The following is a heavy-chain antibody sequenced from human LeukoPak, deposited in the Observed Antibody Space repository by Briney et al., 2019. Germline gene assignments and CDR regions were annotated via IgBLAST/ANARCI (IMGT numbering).Heavy chain of an antibody. V-gene: IGHV3-11*01. J-gene: IGHJ6*02. D-gene: IGHD2-2*02. CDR1: GFTFSDYY. Sequence: GGSLRLSCAASGFTFSDYYMSWIRQAPGKGLEWVSYISSSGSTIYYADSVKGRFTFSRDNAKNSLYLQMNSLRAEDTAVYYCARDLVVPAAILGMSYYYYGMDVWGQGTTVTVSS. CDR3: ARDLVVPAAILGMSYYYYGMDV. CDR2: ISSSGSTI.